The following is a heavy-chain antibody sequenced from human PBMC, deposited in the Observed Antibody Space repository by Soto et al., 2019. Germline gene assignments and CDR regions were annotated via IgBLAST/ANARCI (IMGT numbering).Heavy chain of an antibody. CDR3: ARGKGMEENYYYYGMDI. D-gene: IGHD1-1*01. Sequence: ASVKVSCKASGYAFSTYAIHWVRQAPGQSLEWMGWLNGGTGQTRYSQRFQDRVTITRDTSASTAYMEVSSLRPEDTAVYYCARGKGMEENYYYYGMDIWGQGTTVTVSS. V-gene: IGHV1-3*01. J-gene: IGHJ6*02. CDR1: GYAFSTYA. CDR2: LNGGTGQT.